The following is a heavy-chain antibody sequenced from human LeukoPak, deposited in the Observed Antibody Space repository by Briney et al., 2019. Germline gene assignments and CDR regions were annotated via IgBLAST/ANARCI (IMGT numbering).Heavy chain of an antibody. CDR3: ARDKLAYCGGDCYPDA. J-gene: IGHJ5*02. CDR1: GFTFSSYG. CDR2: ISSGSTYI. D-gene: IGHD2-21*02. V-gene: IGHV3-21*01. Sequence: GGSLRLSCAVSGFTFSSYGMSWVRQAPGRGLEWVSSISSGSTYIYYAGSVEGRFTISRDNGKDSLYLQMNSLRAEDTAVYYCARDKLAYCGGDCYPDAWGQGSLVTVSS.